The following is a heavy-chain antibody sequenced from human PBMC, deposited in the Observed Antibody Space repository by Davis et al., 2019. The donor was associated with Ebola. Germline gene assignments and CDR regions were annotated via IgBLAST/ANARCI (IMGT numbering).Heavy chain of an antibody. V-gene: IGHV3-7*03. CDR2: IKQDGSGK. CDR3: ASGYGSGTLDY. CDR1: GFTFSSYG. J-gene: IGHJ4*02. D-gene: IGHD3-10*01. Sequence: GESLKISCAASGFTFSSYGMHWVRQAPGKGLEWVANIKQDGSGKYYVDSVKGRFTISRDNAKNSLYLQMNSLRAEDTAVYYCASGYGSGTLDYWGQGTLVTVSS.